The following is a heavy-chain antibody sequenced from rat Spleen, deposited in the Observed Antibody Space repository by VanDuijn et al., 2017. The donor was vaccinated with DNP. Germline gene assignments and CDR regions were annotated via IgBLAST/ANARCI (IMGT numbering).Heavy chain of an antibody. CDR1: GFTFSYYD. CDR3: ARRGYFDY. J-gene: IGHJ2*01. V-gene: IGHV5-7*01. Sequence: EVQLVESGGGLVQPGRSLKLSCAASGFTFSYYDMYWIRQAPTKGLEWVASISYDGNNNYYRDSVKGRFTISRDNTKSTLYLQMDSLRSEDTATYYCARRGYFDYWGQGVMVTVSS. CDR2: ISYDGNNN.